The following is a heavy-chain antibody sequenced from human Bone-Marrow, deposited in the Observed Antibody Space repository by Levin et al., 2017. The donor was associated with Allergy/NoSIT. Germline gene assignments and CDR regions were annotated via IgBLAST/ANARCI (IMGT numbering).Heavy chain of an antibody. D-gene: IGHD6-13*01. CDR1: GFNFNMYS. V-gene: IGHV3-21*06. CDR3: ARPVESAAGTGLGY. J-gene: IGHJ4*02. Sequence: PGGSLRLSCAASGFNFNMYSMNWVRQAPGKGLEWVSSISGSTTYIYQGDSARGRFTISRDNAKNLLYLHMNNLRADDTAVYYCARPVESAAGTGLGYWGQGTLVTVSS. CDR2: ISGSTTYI.